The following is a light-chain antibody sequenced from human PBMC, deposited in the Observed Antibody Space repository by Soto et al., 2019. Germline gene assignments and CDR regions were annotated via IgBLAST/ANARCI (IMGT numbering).Light chain of an antibody. Sequence: DIVMTQSPDSLAVSLGERATINCKSSQSVLYSSNNRNYLAWFQQKPGQAPELLIYWASTRESGVPDRFSGSGSGTDFTLTISSLQAEDVAVYYCQQYYSNPLTFGGGTKVEIK. CDR1: QSVLYSSNNRNY. J-gene: IGKJ4*01. CDR3: QQYYSNPLT. V-gene: IGKV4-1*01. CDR2: WAS.